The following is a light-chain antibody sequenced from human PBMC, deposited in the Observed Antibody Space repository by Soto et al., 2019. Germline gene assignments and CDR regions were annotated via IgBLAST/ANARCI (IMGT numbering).Light chain of an antibody. V-gene: IGKV1-27*01. CDR3: QKSNGAPYT. J-gene: IGKJ2*01. CDR1: QDISNH. CDR2: AAS. Sequence: DIQMTQSPSSLSASEGDRVTITCRASQDISNHLAWYQQKPGKSPKLLIYAASKLQSGVPFRFSGSGSGTDFTLTVCSLQPEDVATYYCQKSNGAPYTFGQGTKLEIK.